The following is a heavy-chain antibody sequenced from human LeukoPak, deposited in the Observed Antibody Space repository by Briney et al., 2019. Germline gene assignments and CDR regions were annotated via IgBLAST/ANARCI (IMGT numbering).Heavy chain of an antibody. V-gene: IGHV3-33*08. J-gene: IGHJ4*02. Sequence: GGSLRLSCAASGFTFSSNGMHWVRQAPGKGLEWVAIIWYDGSNKYYADSVKGRFTISRDNSRNTLYLQMNSLRAEDTAVYYCARGIGGYDVFDYWGQGTLVTVSS. D-gene: IGHD5-12*01. CDR2: IWYDGSNK. CDR3: ARGIGGYDVFDY. CDR1: GFTFSSNG.